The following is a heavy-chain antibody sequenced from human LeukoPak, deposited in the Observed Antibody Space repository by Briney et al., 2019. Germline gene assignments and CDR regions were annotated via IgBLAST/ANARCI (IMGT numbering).Heavy chain of an antibody. CDR2: ISYDGSNK. CDR1: GFTFSSYA. D-gene: IGHD6-6*01. J-gene: IGHJ4*02. CDR3: ARGDSIAARPPLDY. V-gene: IGHV3-30-3*01. Sequence: QSGGSLRLSCAASGFTFSSYAMHWVRQAPGKGLEWVAVISYDGSNKYYADSVKGRFTISRDNSKNTLYLQMNSLRAEDTAVYYCARGDSIAARPPLDYWGQGTLVTVSS.